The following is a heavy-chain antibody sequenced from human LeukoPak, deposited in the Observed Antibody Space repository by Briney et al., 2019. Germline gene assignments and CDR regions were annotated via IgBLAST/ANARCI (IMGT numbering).Heavy chain of an antibody. CDR3: AKDRWLQLWLFDAFDL. CDR1: GYTFTSYD. D-gene: IGHD5-18*01. CDR2: MNPNSGNT. J-gene: IGHJ3*01. Sequence: ASVKVSCKASGYTFTSYDINWVRQATGQGLEWMGWMNPNSGNTGYAQKFQGRVTMTRSTSISTAYMELSSLRSEDTAVYYCAKDRWLQLWLFDAFDLWGQGTMVAVSS. V-gene: IGHV1-8*01.